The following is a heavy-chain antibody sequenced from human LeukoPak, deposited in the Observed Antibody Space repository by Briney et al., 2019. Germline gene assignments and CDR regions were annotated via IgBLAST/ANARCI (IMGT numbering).Heavy chain of an antibody. D-gene: IGHD3-10*01. Sequence: GGSPRLSCAASGFIVSSNYMSWVRQAPGKGLEWVSGISWNSGSIGYADSVKGRFTISRDNAKNSLYLQMNSLRAEDTALYYCAKDTSRGYYYGMDVWGQGTTVTVSS. V-gene: IGHV3-9*01. CDR2: ISWNSGSI. J-gene: IGHJ6*02. CDR3: AKDTSRGYYYGMDV. CDR1: GFIVSSNY.